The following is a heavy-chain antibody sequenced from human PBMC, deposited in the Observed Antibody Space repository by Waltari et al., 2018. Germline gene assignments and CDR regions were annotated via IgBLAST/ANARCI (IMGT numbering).Heavy chain of an antibody. CDR2: IYYSGST. V-gene: IGHV4-59*01. CDR3: AREVGQGVPAANPPGYYYYMDV. CDR1: GGSISSYY. D-gene: IGHD2-2*01. Sequence: QVQLQESGPGLVKPSETLSLTCTVSGGSISSYYWRWIRQPPGKGLAWIGYIYYSGSTNYNPARKGRGTIAVDTSKNQFSLKLSSVTAADTAVYYCAREVGQGVPAANPPGYYYYMDVWGKGTTVTVSS. J-gene: IGHJ6*03.